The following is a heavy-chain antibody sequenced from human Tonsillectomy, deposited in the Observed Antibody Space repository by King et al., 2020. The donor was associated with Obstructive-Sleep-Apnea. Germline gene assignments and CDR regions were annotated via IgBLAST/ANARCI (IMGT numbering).Heavy chain of an antibody. V-gene: IGHV4-31*03. CDR1: RDSITSGGFY. CDR3: ARGRYTYSYAFDY. Sequence: VQLQESGPGLVKPSQTLSLICTVSRDSITSGGFYWSWIRQHPGKGLEWIGYIYYDGTTFYNPSLESRVTISDDKSNTQFSLWLSSVTAADTAVYFCARGRYTYSYAFDYWGQGALVTVSS. CDR2: IYYDGTT. D-gene: IGHD5-18*01. J-gene: IGHJ4*02.